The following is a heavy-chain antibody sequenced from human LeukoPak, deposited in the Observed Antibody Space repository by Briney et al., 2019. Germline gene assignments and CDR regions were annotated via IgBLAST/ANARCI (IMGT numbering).Heavy chain of an antibody. CDR2: IYHSGST. D-gene: IGHD3-22*01. V-gene: IGHV4-38-2*02. Sequence: PSETLSLTCTVSGYSISSGYYWGWIRQPPGKGLEWIGSIYHSGSTYYNPSLKSRVTISVDTSKNQFSLKLSSVTAADTAVYYCARDLPDHHRSPIDSSGYDPAFDIWGQGTMVTVSS. CDR1: GYSISSGYY. J-gene: IGHJ3*02. CDR3: ARDLPDHHRSPIDSSGYDPAFDI.